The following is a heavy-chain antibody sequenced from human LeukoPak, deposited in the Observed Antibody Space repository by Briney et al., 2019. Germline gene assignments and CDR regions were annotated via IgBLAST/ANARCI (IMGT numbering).Heavy chain of an antibody. CDR1: GGSISSSGYY. D-gene: IGHD2-2*03. Sequence: SETLSLACTVSGGSISSSGYYWGWIRQPPGKGLEWIGSIHYSGSTYYKPSFKSRVTISVDTSKNQFSLKLSSVTAADTAVYYCAREMDPPLSAFDIWGQGTMVTVSS. CDR2: IHYSGST. V-gene: IGHV4-39*07. J-gene: IGHJ3*02. CDR3: AREMDPPLSAFDI.